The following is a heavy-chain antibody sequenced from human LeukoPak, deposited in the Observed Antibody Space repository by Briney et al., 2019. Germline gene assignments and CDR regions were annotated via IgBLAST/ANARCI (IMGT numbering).Heavy chain of an antibody. CDR3: ARVGFDY. V-gene: IGHV4-34*01. CDR1: GGSFSGYY. Sequence: SETLSLTCAVYGGSFSGYYWSWIRQPPGKGLEWIGEISHSGSTNYNPSLKSRVTISVDTSKNQFSLKLSSVTAADTAVYYCARVGFDYWGQGTLVTVSS. J-gene: IGHJ4*02. CDR2: ISHSGST. D-gene: IGHD1-26*01.